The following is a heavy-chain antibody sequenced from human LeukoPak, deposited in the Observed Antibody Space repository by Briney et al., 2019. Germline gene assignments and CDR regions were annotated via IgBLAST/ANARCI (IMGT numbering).Heavy chain of an antibody. D-gene: IGHD1-1*01. J-gene: IGHJ4*02. CDR3: ARGQTGTGDY. V-gene: IGHV3-21*01. Sequence: GGSLRLSCAASGFTFSSYSMNWVRQAPGKGLEWVSSISSSSSYIYYADSVKGRFTISRYNAKNSLYLQMNSLRAEDTAVYYCARGQTGTGDYWGQGTLVTVSS. CDR2: ISSSSSYI. CDR1: GFTFSSYS.